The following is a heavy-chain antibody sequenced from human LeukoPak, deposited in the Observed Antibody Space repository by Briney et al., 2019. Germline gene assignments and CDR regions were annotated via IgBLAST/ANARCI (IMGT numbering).Heavy chain of an antibody. CDR1: GYTFTSYG. CDR3: ARVNRYSSSWYGSVGYGMDV. J-gene: IGHJ6*02. Sequence: ASVKVSCKASGYTFTSYGISWVRQAPGQGLEWMGWISAYNGSTNYAQKLQGRVTMTTDTSTSTAYMELRSLRSDDTAVYYCARVNRYSSSWYGSVGYGMDVWGQGTTVTVSS. CDR2: ISAYNGST. V-gene: IGHV1-18*01. D-gene: IGHD6-13*01.